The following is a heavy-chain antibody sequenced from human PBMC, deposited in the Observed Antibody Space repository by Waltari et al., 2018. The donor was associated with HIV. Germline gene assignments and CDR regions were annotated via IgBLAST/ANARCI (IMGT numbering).Heavy chain of an antibody. CDR2: ISYDGSNK. CDR1: GFPLSSYG. Sequence: QVPLVESGGGVVQPGRSLSLPCAASGFPLSSYGMHWVRQAPGKGLEWVAVISYDGSNKYYADAVKGRFTISRDNSKNTLDLQMNSLRAEDTAVYYCAKDKGGVTYIFDYWGQGTLVTVSS. V-gene: IGHV3-30*18. J-gene: IGHJ4*02. CDR3: AKDKGGVTYIFDY. D-gene: IGHD1-1*01.